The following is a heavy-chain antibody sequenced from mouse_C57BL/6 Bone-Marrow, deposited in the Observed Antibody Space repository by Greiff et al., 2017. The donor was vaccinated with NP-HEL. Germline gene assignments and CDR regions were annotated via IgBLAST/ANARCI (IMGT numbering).Heavy chain of an antibody. CDR2: IDPDDGDT. Sequence: LVESGAELVRPGASVKLSCTVSGFNFKDDYMHWVKQRPEQGLEWIGWIDPDDGDTEYASKFQGKVTITADTSDNTAYLQLSSLTSEGTAVYYCTTSGSSTYAMDYWGQGTSATVSS. D-gene: IGHD1-1*01. J-gene: IGHJ4*01. V-gene: IGHV14-4*01. CDR1: GFNFKDDY. CDR3: TTSGSSTYAMDY.